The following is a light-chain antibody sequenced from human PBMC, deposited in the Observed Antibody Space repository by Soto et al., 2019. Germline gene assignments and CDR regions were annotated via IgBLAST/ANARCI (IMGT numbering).Light chain of an antibody. V-gene: IGKV1-27*01. Sequence: DIQLTQSPSSLSASVGDRVTITCRASQGIGNFLAWYQQKPGKVPKLLISAATLQSGVPSRFSGSGSGTDFTLTITSLPPEDVATYYWQKYSSVITFGQGTRLEIK. CDR2: AA. CDR1: QGIGNF. CDR3: QKYSSVIT. J-gene: IGKJ5*01.